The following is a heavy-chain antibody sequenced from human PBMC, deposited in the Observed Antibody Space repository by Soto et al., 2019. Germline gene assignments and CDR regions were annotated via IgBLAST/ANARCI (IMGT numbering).Heavy chain of an antibody. J-gene: IGHJ4*02. Sequence: WGSLRLSCSASGFTFNNYYMNWVRQAPGKGLEWVANIKQDGSEEYFVDSVKGRFTTSRDNAKNSLYLQINSLRADDTAMYYCARGPYYDIHLDYWGKGTLVTVSS. CDR3: ARGPYYDIHLDY. D-gene: IGHD3-22*01. V-gene: IGHV3-7*01. CDR2: IKQDGSEE. CDR1: GFTFNNYY.